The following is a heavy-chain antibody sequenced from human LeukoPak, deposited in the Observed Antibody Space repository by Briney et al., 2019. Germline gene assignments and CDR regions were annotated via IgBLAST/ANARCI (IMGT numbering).Heavy chain of an antibody. CDR2: INPNSGGT. CDR3: ARDPPIGGADVFDI. CDR1: GYTFTGYY. V-gene: IGHV1-2*02. Sequence: EASVKVSCKAAGYTFTGYYMHWVRQAPGQGLEWMGWINPNSGGTNYAQKFQGRVTMTRDTSISTAYMELSRLTSDDTAVHYCARDPPIGGADVFDIWGQGTMVTVSS. D-gene: IGHD3-10*01. J-gene: IGHJ3*02.